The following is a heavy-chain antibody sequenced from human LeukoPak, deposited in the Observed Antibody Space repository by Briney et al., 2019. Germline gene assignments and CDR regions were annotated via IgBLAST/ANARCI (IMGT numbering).Heavy chain of an antibody. CDR1: GFTFSSYG. CDR3: AKDTTPPKAGFDP. CDR2: IRYDGSNK. D-gene: IGHD1-1*01. V-gene: IGHV3-30*02. J-gene: IGHJ5*02. Sequence: GGSLRLSCAASGFTFSSYGMVLVRQAPGKGLEWVAFIRYDGSNKYYADSVKGRFTISRDNSKYTLYLQMNSLRAEDTSIYFCAKDTTPPKAGFDPWGQGTLVTVSS.